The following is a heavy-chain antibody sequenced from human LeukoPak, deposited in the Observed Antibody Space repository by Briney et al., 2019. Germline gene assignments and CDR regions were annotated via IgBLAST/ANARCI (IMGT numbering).Heavy chain of an antibody. CDR1: GGSICTYY. Sequence: SETLSLTCTVSGGSICTYYWSWIRQPPGKGLEWVGYISYSGVTNYNPSLKSRVTISVDTSKNQFSLKVSSVTAADTAVYYCARDGGYGSGSSLWGQGTLVTVSS. V-gene: IGHV4-59*01. CDR3: ARDGGYGSGSSL. J-gene: IGHJ4*02. D-gene: IGHD3-10*01. CDR2: ISYSGVT.